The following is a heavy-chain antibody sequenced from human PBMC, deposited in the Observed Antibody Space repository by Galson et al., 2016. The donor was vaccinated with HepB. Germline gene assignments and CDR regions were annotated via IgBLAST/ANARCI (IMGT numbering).Heavy chain of an antibody. CDR2: ITNNGGTT. CDR3: ARNTFIAARPMDG. Sequence: SLRLSCAASGFTFSSYAMHWVRQAPGKGLEYVSGITNNGGTTYYANSVKGRFTISRDNSKNTLYRQMGSLRAGDMGVYYCARNTFIAARPMDGWGKGTTVTVSS. V-gene: IGHV3-64*01. CDR1: GFTFSSYA. D-gene: IGHD6-6*01. J-gene: IGHJ6*04.